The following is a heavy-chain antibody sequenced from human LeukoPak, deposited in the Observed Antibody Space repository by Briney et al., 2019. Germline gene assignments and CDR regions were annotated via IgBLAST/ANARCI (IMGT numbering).Heavy chain of an antibody. V-gene: IGHV1-69*13. CDR3: AREDNDDYYYYGMDV. CDR1: GGTFSSYA. D-gene: IGHD1-1*01. Sequence: ASVKVSCKASGGTFSSYAISWVRQAPGQGLEWMGGIIPIFGTANYAQKFQGRVTITADESTNTAYMELRSLRSDDTAVYYCAREDNDDYYYYGMDVWGQGTAVTVSS. CDR2: IIPIFGTA. J-gene: IGHJ6*02.